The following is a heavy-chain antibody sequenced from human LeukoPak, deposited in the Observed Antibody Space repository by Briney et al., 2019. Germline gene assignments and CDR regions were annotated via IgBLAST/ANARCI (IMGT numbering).Heavy chain of an antibody. CDR2: IYYSGST. J-gene: IGHJ6*03. CDR1: GGSISSHY. CDR3: ARTNYYDSSGYRYYYYYYYTDV. D-gene: IGHD3-22*01. V-gene: IGHV4-59*11. Sequence: PSETLSLTCTVSGGSISSHYWSWIRQPPGKGLEWIGYIYYSGSTNYNPSLKSRVTISVDTSKNQFSLKLSSVTAADTAVYYCARTNYYDSSGYRYYYYYYYTDVWGKGTTVTVSS.